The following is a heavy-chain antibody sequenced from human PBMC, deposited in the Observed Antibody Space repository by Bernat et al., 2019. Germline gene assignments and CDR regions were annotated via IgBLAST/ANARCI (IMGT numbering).Heavy chain of an antibody. Sequence: QVQLVESGGGLVKPGGSLRLSCAASGFTFSDYYMSWIRQAPGKGLEWVSYISSSGSTIYYSDSVKGRFTISRDNSKNTLYLQMNSLRVEDTAVYYCASTGESSDSSGYVSLTASDIWGQGTMVTVSS. CDR3: ASTGESSDSSGYVSLTASDI. CDR2: ISSSGSTI. CDR1: GFTFSDYY. J-gene: IGHJ3*02. V-gene: IGHV3-11*01. D-gene: IGHD3-22*01.